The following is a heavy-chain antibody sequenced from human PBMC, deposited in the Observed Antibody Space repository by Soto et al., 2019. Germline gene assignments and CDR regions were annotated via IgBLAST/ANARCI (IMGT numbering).Heavy chain of an antibody. D-gene: IGHD5-12*01. V-gene: IGHV4-31*03. CDR3: AREEGGGYDHRWFDP. CDR2: IYDSGST. J-gene: IGHJ5*02. CDR1: SGSISSSGYY. Sequence: QVQLQESGPGLVKPSQTLSLTCTVSSGSISSSGYYWSWIRQHPGKGLEWIGYIYDSGSTYYNPSLKSRVTISVDTSKNQFSLKLSSVTAADTAVYYCAREEGGGYDHRWFDPWGQGTLVTVSS.